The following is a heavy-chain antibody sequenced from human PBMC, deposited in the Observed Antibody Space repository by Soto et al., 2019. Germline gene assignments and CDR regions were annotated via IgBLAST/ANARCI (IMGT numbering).Heavy chain of an antibody. CDR1: GFRFDEYA. CDR3: AKIVTRHSLVPVFDQ. Sequence: QLVESGGGLVQPGRSLRLSCVASGFRFDEYAIHWVRQAPGKGLEWVSGISWDSGSINYAGSVRGRFTVSRDNAKNSRYLHMTSPRSEDTAFYYCAKIVTRHSLVPVFDQWGQGALVSVSS. CDR2: ISWDSGSI. V-gene: IGHV3-9*01. J-gene: IGHJ4*02. D-gene: IGHD2-21*01.